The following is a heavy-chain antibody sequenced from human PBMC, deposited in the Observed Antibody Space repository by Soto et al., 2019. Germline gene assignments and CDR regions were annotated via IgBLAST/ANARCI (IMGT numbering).Heavy chain of an antibody. V-gene: IGHV1-18*01. Sequence: QVQLVQSGTEVKKPGASVKVSCKASGYTFTSYGITWVRQAPGQGLEWMGWISAYTGNTNYAQKLQGRVTMTTDTSTSTAYMELRSLRSDDTALYYCARDGYSSSAPYYYGMDVWGQGTTVTVSS. CDR1: GYTFTSYG. CDR2: ISAYTGNT. D-gene: IGHD6-13*01. CDR3: ARDGYSSSAPYYYGMDV. J-gene: IGHJ6*02.